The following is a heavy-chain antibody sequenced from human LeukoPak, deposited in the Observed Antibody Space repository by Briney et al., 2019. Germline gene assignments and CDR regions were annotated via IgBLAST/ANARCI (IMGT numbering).Heavy chain of an antibody. CDR3: AKVETAAAATLRGFDY. V-gene: IGHV3-23*01. CDR1: GFTFSSCA. D-gene: IGHD6-13*01. Sequence: GGSLRLFCAASGFTFSSCAMRGVRQAPGKGLEGVSSIGGSGGSTYYADSVKGRFTISRDNSKNTLYLQMNSLRAEDPAVYYCAKVETAAAATLRGFDYWGQGTLVTVPS. CDR2: IGGSGGST. J-gene: IGHJ4*02.